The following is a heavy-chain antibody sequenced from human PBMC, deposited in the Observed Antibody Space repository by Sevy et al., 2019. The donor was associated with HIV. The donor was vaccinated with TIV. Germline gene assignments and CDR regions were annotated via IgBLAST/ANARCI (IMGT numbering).Heavy chain of an antibody. D-gene: IGHD3-22*01. V-gene: IGHV4-4*07. CDR3: ARDSGSSGYYYPPDAFDI. J-gene: IGHJ3*02. CDR2: IYTSGST. CDR1: GGSISSYY. Sequence: SETLSLTCTVSGGSISSYYWSWIRQPAGKGLEWIGRIYTSGSTNYNPSLKSRVTMSVDTSKNQFSRRLSSVTAADTAVYYCARDSGSSGYYYPPDAFDIWGQGTMVTVSS.